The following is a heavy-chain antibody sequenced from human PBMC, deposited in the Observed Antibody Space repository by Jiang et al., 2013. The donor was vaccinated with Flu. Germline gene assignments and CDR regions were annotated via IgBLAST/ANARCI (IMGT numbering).Heavy chain of an antibody. V-gene: IGHV4-4*02. J-gene: IGHJ5*02. CDR2: IYHSGST. CDR1: GGSISSSNW. Sequence: KPSGTLSLTCAVSGGSISSSNWWSWVRQPPGKGLEWIGEIYHSGSTNYNPSLKSRVTISVDKSKNQFSLKLSSVTATDTAVYYCAKRYDYVWGSYRPWGQGTLVTVSS. CDR3: AKRYDYVWGSYRP. D-gene: IGHD3-16*02.